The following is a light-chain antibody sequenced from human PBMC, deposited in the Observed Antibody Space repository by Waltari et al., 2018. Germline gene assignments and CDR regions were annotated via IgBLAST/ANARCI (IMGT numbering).Light chain of an antibody. J-gene: IGLJ2*01. CDR2: STT. CDR1: SRSVSTGYY. Sequence: QTVVTQEPSFSVSPGGTVPLTCGLSSRSVSTGYYPSWYQQTPGQAPLTLIFSTTTRSSGVPDRFSGSILGNKAALTIPGAQADDESDYYCVLYMGRGISIFGGGTKVTVL. V-gene: IGLV8-61*01. CDR3: VLYMGRGISI.